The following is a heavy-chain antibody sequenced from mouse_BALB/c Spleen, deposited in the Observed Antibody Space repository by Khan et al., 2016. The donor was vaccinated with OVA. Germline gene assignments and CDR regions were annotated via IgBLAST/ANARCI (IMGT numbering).Heavy chain of an antibody. CDR2: IDPYDSET. CDR1: GYTFTSYW. CDR3: ARNPFGY. Sequence: QIQLVQSGTELVRPGTSVKLSCKASGYTFTSYWMNWIKQRPEQGLEWIGRIDPYDSETPYNQKFKDKATLTVDKSSNTAYMQLTSLTSEDSAVYYCARNPFGYWGQGTLVTVSA. V-gene: IGHV1-52*01. J-gene: IGHJ3*01.